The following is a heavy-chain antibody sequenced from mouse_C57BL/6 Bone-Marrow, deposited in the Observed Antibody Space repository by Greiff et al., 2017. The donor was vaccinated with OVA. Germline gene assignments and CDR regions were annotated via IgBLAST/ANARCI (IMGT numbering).Heavy chain of an antibody. V-gene: IGHV5-6*01. CDR1: GFTFSSYG. D-gene: IGHD2-4*01. CDR2: ISSGGSYT. J-gene: IGHJ4*01. Sequence: EVKLVESGGDLVKPGGSLKLSCAASGFTFSSYGMSWVRQTPDKRLEWVATISSGGSYTYYPDSVKGRFTISRDSAKNTLYLQMSSLKSEDTAMYYCAYIIYYDYDVTIGDYWGQGTSVTVSS. CDR3: AYIIYYDYDVTIGDY.